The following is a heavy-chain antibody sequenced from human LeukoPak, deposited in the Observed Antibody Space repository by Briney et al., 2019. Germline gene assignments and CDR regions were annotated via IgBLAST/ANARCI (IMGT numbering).Heavy chain of an antibody. Sequence: SETLSLTCAVYGGSFSGYYWSWIRQPPGKGLEWIGEINHSGSTNYNPSLKSRVTISVDTSKNQFSLKLSSVTAADTAVYYCARGSTVTTYFDCWGQGTLVTVSS. V-gene: IGHV4-34*01. CDR2: INHSGST. D-gene: IGHD4-11*01. CDR3: ARGSTVTTYFDC. CDR1: GGSFSGYY. J-gene: IGHJ4*02.